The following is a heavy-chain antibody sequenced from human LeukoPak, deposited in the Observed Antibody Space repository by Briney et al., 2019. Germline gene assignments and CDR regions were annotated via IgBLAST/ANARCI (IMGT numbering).Heavy chain of an antibody. CDR2: IIPIFGTA. D-gene: IGHD3-22*01. Sequence: ASVKVSCKASGGTFSNYAISWVRQAPGQGLEWMGGIIPIFGTANYAQKLQGRVTMTTDTSTSTVYMELRSLRSDDTAVYYCARGSPPRRNYDSRGYYSYYFDYWGQGTLVTVSS. CDR1: GGTFSNYA. V-gene: IGHV1-69*05. J-gene: IGHJ4*02. CDR3: ARGSPPRRNYDSRGYYSYYFDY.